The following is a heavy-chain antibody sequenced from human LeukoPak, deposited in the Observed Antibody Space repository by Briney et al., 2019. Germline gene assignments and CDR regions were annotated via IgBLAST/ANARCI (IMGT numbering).Heavy chain of an antibody. V-gene: IGHV4-39*01. Sequence: TSETLSLTCTVSGGSISSGSYYWGWIRQPPGKGLEWIGSIYYSGSTYYNPSLKSRVTISVDTSKNQFSLKLSSVTAADTAVYYCARHAFLGYSYGYGYYFDYWGQGTLVTVSS. CDR3: ARHAFLGYSYGYGYYFDY. CDR2: IYYSGST. J-gene: IGHJ4*02. D-gene: IGHD5-18*01. CDR1: GGSISSGSYY.